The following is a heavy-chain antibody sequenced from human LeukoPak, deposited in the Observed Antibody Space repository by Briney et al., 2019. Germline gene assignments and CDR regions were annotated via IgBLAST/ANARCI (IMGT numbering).Heavy chain of an antibody. Sequence: PSETLSLTCAVYGGSFSDYYWSWIRQPPGKGLEWIGEINHSGSTNYNPSLKSRVTISVDTSKNQFSLKLSSVTAADTAVYYCARLRDGYVDYWGQGTLVTVSS. CDR1: GGSFSDYY. CDR2: INHSGST. CDR3: ARLRDGYVDY. D-gene: IGHD2-21*01. J-gene: IGHJ4*02. V-gene: IGHV4-34*01.